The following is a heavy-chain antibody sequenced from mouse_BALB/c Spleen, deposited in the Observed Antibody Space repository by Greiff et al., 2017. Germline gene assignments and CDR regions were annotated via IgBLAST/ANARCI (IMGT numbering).Heavy chain of an antibody. Sequence: EVQLQESGPGLVKPSQSLSLTCTVTGYSITSDYAWNWIRQFPGNKLEWMGYISYSGSTSYNPSLKSRISITRDTSKNQFFLQLNSVTTEDTATYYCAGYGYDAFAYWGQGTLVTVSA. J-gene: IGHJ3*01. CDR1: GYSITSDYA. CDR2: ISYSGST. D-gene: IGHD2-2*01. V-gene: IGHV3-2*02. CDR3: AGYGYDAFAY.